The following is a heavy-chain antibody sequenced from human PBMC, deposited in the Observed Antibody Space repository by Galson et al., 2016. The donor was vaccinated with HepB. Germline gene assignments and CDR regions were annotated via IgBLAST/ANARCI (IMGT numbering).Heavy chain of an antibody. J-gene: IGHJ5*02. CDR3: ARARYSSGLYNWFDP. V-gene: IGHV4-39*07. CDR1: GGSIRSSSYY. D-gene: IGHD6-19*01. CDR2: IYYSGST. Sequence: ETLSLTCTVSGGSIRSSSYYWGWIRQPPGKGLEWIGYIYYSGSTYYNPSLKSRFTISVDTSKNQFSLKLSSVTAADTAVYYCARARYSSGLYNWFDPWGQGTLVTVSS.